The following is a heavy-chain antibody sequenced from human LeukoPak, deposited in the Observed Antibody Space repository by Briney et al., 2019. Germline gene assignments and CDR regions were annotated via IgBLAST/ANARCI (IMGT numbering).Heavy chain of an antibody. J-gene: IGHJ2*01. CDR2: IYASGNT. Sequence: PSETLSLTCSVSGGSISSGSYYWSWIRQPAGQGLEWIGRIYASGNTNYNPSLKSRVTISVDTSKNQFSLKLSSVTAADTAVYYCARDSDYYDSSGGYWYYDLWGRGTLVTVSS. V-gene: IGHV4-61*02. CDR1: GGSISSGSYY. D-gene: IGHD3-22*01. CDR3: ARDSDYYDSSGGYWYYDL.